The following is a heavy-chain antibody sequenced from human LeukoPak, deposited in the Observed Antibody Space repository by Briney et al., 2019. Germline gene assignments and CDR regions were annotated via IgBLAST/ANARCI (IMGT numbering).Heavy chain of an antibody. Sequence: SETLSLTCTVSGGSISSYYWSWIRQPPGKGLERIGDIYYSGSTKYNPSLKSRVTISVDTSKNQFSLRLSSVTAADTAVYYSARLASGSYGPLTPFDYWGQGTLVTVSS. V-gene: IGHV4-59*08. CDR2: IYYSGST. CDR3: ARLASGSYGPLTPFDY. CDR1: GGSISSYY. J-gene: IGHJ4*02. D-gene: IGHD1-26*01.